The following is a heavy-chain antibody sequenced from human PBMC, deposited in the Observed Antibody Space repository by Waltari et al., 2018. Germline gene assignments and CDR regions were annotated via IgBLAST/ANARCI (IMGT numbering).Heavy chain of an antibody. CDR1: GFTFSTYA. CDR3: AKAHYDSSGYFSDFDY. D-gene: IGHD3-22*01. J-gene: IGHJ4*02. V-gene: IGHV3-23*01. Sequence: EVQLLESGGGLVQPGGSLRLSCVASGFTFSTYAMSWVRQAPGKGLEWVSTLAYADSAKGRFTISRDISKRTLYLHMNSLRAEDTAVYYCAKAHYDSSGYFSDFDYWGQGTRVTVSS. CDR2: LA.